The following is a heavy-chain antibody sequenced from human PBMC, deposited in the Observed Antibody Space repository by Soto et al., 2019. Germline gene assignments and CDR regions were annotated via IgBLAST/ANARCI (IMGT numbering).Heavy chain of an antibody. CDR2: MNPNSGNT. Sequence: ASVKVSYKASGYTFTSYDINWVRQATGRGLEWMGWMNPNSGNTGYAQKFQGRVTMTTNTSINTAYMELSSLRPEDTAVYYCGATVVAASLGAFDIWGQGTMVTVSS. CDR1: GYTFTSYD. D-gene: IGHD2-15*01. CDR3: GATVVAASLGAFDI. J-gene: IGHJ3*02. V-gene: IGHV1-8*01.